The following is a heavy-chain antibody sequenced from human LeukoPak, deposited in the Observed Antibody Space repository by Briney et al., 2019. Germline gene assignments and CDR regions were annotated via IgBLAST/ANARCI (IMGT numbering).Heavy chain of an antibody. CDR2: INAGNGNT. D-gene: IGHD6-13*01. Sequence: ASVKVSCKASGYTFINFAINWGRQAPGQRPEWMGWINAGNGNTKYSQKFQGRVTITRDTSASTAYMELSGLTSGDTAVYYCARGPRAAADDYWGQGTLVTVSS. V-gene: IGHV1-3*01. J-gene: IGHJ4*02. CDR3: ARGPRAAADDY. CDR1: GYTFINFA.